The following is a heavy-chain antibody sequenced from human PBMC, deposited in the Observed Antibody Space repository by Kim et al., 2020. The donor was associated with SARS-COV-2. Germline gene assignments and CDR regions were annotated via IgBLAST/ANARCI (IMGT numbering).Heavy chain of an antibody. CDR3: ARERYSYGYSDY. CDR1: GFTFSSYV. CDR2: IKQDGSEK. J-gene: IGHJ4*02. V-gene: IGHV3-7*01. Sequence: GGSLRLSCAASGFTFSSYVMSWVRQAPGKGLEWVSNIKQDGSEKYYVDSVKGRFTISRDNAKNSLYLQMNSLRAEDTAVYYCARERYSYGYSDYWGQGTLVTVSS. D-gene: IGHD5-18*01.